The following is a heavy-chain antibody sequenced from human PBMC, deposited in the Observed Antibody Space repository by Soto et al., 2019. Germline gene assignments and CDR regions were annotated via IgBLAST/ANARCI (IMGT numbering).Heavy chain of an antibody. V-gene: IGHV3-30*03. CDR2: ISYDGSNK. Sequence: GGSLRLSCAASGFTFSSYGMHWVRQAPGKGLEWVAVISYDGSNKYYSTSLKTRLTISKDTSKNQVVLTMTNMDPVDTATYYCARMGGGCHYYFDYCGQGTLVTVSS. J-gene: IGHJ4*02. D-gene: IGHD2-15*01. CDR1: GFTFSSYG. CDR3: ARMGGGCHYYFDY.